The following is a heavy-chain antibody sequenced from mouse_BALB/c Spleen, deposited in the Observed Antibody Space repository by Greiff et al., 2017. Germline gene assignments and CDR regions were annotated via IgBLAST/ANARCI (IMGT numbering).Heavy chain of an antibody. CDR3: ARGGIDYYDYFDY. CDR1: GFSLTGYG. CDR2: IWGDGST. V-gene: IGHV2-6-7*01. J-gene: IGHJ2*01. D-gene: IGHD1-1*01. Sequence: QVQLQQSGPGLVAPSQSLSITCTVSGFSLTGYGVNWVRQPPGKGLEWLGMIWGDGSTDYNSALKSRLSISKDNSKSQVFLKMNSLQTDDTARYYCARGGIDYYDYFDYWGQGTTLTVSS.